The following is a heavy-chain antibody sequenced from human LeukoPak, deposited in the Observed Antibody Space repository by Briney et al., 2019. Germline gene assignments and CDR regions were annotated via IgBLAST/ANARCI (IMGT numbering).Heavy chain of an antibody. CDR1: GGSISGYY. CDR3: ARHVAPDMDYFDY. V-gene: IGHV4-59*08. CDR2: ARYTGST. D-gene: IGHD2-15*01. J-gene: IGHJ4*02. Sequence: KPSETLSLTCTVSGGSISGYYWTWIRQSPGKRPEWLAYARYTGSTNYNPSLKSRLTISVDTSKNQLSLTLTSVTAADTAVYYCARHVAPDMDYFDYWGPGTLVTVSP.